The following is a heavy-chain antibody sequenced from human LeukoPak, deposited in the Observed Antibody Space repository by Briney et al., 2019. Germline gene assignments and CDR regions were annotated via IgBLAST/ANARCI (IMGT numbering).Heavy chain of an antibody. CDR1: GFTFSTYG. V-gene: IGHV4-34*01. D-gene: IGHD4-17*01. J-gene: IGHJ4*02. CDR2: INHSGST. CDR3: ASLNYGDYVVDY. Sequence: GTLRLSCVASGFTFSTYGMSWIRQPPGKGLEWIGEINHSGSTNYNPSLKSRVTISVDTSKNQFSLKLSSVTAADTAVYYCASLNYGDYVVDYWGQGTLVTVSS.